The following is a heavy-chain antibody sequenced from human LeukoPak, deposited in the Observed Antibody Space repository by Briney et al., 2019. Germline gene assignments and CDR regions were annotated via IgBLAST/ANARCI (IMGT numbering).Heavy chain of an antibody. V-gene: IGHV1-2*02. CDR3: ARPWNSSGYYYMDV. D-gene: IGHD1-7*01. CDR2: INPNSGGT. CDR1: GYTFTGYY. Sequence: GASVKVSCKASGYTFTGYYMHWVRQAPGQGLEWMGWINPNSGGTNYAQKFQGRVTMTRDTSISTAYMELSRLRSDDTAVYYCARPWNSSGYYYMDVWGKGTTVTVSS. J-gene: IGHJ6*03.